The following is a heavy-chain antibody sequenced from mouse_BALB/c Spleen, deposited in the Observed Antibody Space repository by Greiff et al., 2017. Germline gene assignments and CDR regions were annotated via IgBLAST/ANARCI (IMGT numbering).Heavy chain of an antibody. CDR2: ISSGGSYT. CDR1: GFTFSSYG. J-gene: IGHJ1*01. V-gene: IGHV5-6*01. D-gene: IGHD2-4*01. CDR3: ARHDYGRYFDV. Sequence: EVKLMESGGDLVKPGGSLKLSCAASGFTFSSYGMSWVRQTPDKRLEWVATISSGGSYTYYPDSVKGRFTISRDNAKNTLYLQMSSLKSEDTAMYYCARHDYGRYFDVWGAGTTVTVSS.